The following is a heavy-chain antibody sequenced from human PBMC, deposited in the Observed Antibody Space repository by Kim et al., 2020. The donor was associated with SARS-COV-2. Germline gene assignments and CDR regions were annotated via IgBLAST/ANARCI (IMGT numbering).Heavy chain of an antibody. D-gene: IGHD4-17*01. CDR1: SGSISYYY. Sequence: SETLSLTCSVSSGSISYYYWNWVRQSPGKALEWIGHINSVGSSNYNPSLKSRVTISVDTSKNQFSLKLSSVTAADTAIYYCARGSWYGDFYFDYWGQGTLVPISS. V-gene: IGHV4-4*09. CDR2: INSVGSS. J-gene: IGHJ4*02. CDR3: ARGSWYGDFYFDY.